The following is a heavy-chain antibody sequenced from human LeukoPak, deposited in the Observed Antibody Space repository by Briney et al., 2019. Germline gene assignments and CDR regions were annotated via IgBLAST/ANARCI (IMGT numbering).Heavy chain of an antibody. CDR3: ARERVTTTAFDI. J-gene: IGHJ3*02. CDR1: GFTLTTYN. D-gene: IGHD5-12*01. Sequence: GGSLRLSCAASGFTLTTYNTHWVRQAPGKGLEWVSSITSRSTYYADLVKGRFTISRDNAENSLYLQKNSLRAEDTAVYYWARERVTTTAFDIWGQGTMVTVSS. V-gene: IGHV3-21*01. CDR2: ITSRSTY.